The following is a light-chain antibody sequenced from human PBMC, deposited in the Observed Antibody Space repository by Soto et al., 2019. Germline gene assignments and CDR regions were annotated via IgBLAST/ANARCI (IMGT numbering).Light chain of an antibody. Sequence: MTQSPCTLSASVWDIVTITCRASQSISSWLAWYQQKPGQAPRLLIYGASTRATGIPVRFSGSASGTEFTLTISSLQSEDFTVYYCQQYNKWPLTFGQGTKVDIK. V-gene: IGKV3-15*01. J-gene: IGKJ1*01. CDR1: QSISSW. CDR2: GAS. CDR3: QQYNKWPLT.